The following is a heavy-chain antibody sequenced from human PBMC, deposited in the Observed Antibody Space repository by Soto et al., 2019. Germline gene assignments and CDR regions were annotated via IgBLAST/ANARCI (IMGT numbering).Heavy chain of an antibody. V-gene: IGHV5-10-1*01. CDR1: GYSFTSYW. J-gene: IGHJ6*02. D-gene: IGHD2-15*01. CDR2: IDPSDSYT. CDR3: ASLYCSGGSCHSYYYYGMDV. Sequence: GESLKISCKGSGYSFTSYWISWVRQMPGKGLEWTGRIDPSDSYTNYSPSFQGHVTISADKSISTAYLQWSSLKASDTAMYYCASLYCSGGSCHSYYYYGMDVWGQGTTVTVS.